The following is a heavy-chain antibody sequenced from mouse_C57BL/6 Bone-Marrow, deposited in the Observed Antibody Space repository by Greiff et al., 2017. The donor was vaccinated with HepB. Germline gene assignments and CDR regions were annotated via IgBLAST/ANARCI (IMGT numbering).Heavy chain of an antibody. CDR2: ISSGGSYT. D-gene: IGHD1-1*01. CDR1: GFTFSSYG. V-gene: IGHV5-6*01. CDR3: ARQAHYYGSSLYYFDY. Sequence: EVHLVESGGDLVKPGGSLKLSCAASGFTFSSYGMSWVRQTPDKRLEWVATISSGGSYTYYPDSVKGRFTISRDNAKNTLYLQMSSLKSEDTAMYYCARQAHYYGSSLYYFDYWGQGTTLTVSS. J-gene: IGHJ2*01.